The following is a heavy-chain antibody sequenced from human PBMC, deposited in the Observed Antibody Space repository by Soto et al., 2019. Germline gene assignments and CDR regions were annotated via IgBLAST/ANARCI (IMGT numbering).Heavy chain of an antibody. CDR2: IIPIFGTA. D-gene: IGHD3-22*01. CDR3: ARGRYDSSGYPHDAFDI. CDR1: GGTFSSYA. J-gene: IGHJ3*02. Sequence: QVQLVQSGAEVKKPGSSVKVSCKASGGTFSSYAISWVRQAPGQGLEWMGGIIPIFGTANYAQKVQGRVTITADKCTSTAYMELSSLSSEDTAVYYCARGRYDSSGYPHDAFDIWGQGTMVTVSS. V-gene: IGHV1-69*06.